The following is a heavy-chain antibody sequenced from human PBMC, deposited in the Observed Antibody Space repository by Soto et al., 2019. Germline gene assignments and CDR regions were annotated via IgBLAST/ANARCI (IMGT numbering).Heavy chain of an antibody. CDR3: ARDTTVTKSGMDV. Sequence: SETLSLTCAVYGGSFSGYYWSWIRQPPGKGLEWIGEINHSGSTNYNPSLKSRVTISVDTSKNQFSLKLSSVTAADTAVYYCARDTTVTKSGMDVWGQGTTVTVSS. V-gene: IGHV4-34*01. D-gene: IGHD4-4*01. J-gene: IGHJ6*02. CDR2: INHSGST. CDR1: GGSFSGYY.